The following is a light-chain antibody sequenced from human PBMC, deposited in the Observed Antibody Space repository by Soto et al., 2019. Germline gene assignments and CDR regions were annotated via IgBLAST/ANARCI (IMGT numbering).Light chain of an antibody. V-gene: IGKV3-15*01. Sequence: EIVMTQSPAILSVSPGESVILSCRDSQSVGTTLSWYQQKAGQAPRLLIYGASTRATGIPARISGSGSGTEFTLTISSLQPEDFATYYCQHYTNWPPYTFGQGTKLEIK. J-gene: IGKJ2*01. CDR3: QHYTNWPPYT. CDR1: QSVGTT. CDR2: GAS.